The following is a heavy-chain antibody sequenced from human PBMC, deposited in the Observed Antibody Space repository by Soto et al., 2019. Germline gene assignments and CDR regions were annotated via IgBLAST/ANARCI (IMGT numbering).Heavy chain of an antibody. V-gene: IGHV3-21*01. CDR2: ISSSSSYL. CDR1: GFTFSSYS. Sequence: PGGSLRLSCVASGFTFSSYSMNWVRQAPGKGLAWVSSISSSSSYLYYADSVKGRFTISRDNAKNSLYLQMNSLRAEDTAVYYCARDGTPLSYWGQGTLVTVSS. CDR3: ARDGTPLSY. J-gene: IGHJ4*02.